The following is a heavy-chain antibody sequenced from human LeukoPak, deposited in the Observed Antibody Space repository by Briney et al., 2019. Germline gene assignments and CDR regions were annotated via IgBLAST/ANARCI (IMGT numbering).Heavy chain of an antibody. CDR1: GGSISSGDYY. J-gene: IGHJ4*02. CDR2: IYYSGST. Sequence: SQTLSLTCTVSGGSISSGDYYWSWIRQPPGKGLEWIGYIYYSGSTYYNPSLKSRVTISVDTSKNQFSLKLSSVTAADTAVYYCARVESGSTPVFDYWGQGTLVTVSS. V-gene: IGHV4-30-4*01. D-gene: IGHD5-24*01. CDR3: ARVESGSTPVFDY.